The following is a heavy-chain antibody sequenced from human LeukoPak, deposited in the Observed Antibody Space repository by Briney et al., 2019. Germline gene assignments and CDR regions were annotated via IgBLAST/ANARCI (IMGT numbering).Heavy chain of an antibody. D-gene: IGHD3-16*01. J-gene: IGHJ6*03. V-gene: IGHV3-30*01. CDR3: ARDQGSLPVWFYYYMDV. CDR1: GFTFSSYA. Sequence: GRSLRLSCAASGFTFSSYAMHWVRQAPGKGLEWLAVISYDGTNKFYADSVKGRFTISRDNSKNTLYLQMNSLRDEDTAVYYCARDQGSLPVWFYYYMDVWGSGTTVTVSS. CDR2: ISYDGTNK.